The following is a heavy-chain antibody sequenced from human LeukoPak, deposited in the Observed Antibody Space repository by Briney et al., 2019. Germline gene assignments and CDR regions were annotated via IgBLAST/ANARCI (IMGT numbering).Heavy chain of an antibody. CDR2: ISYDGSNK. D-gene: IGHD1-26*01. CDR1: GLTFSSYA. V-gene: IGHV3-30-3*01. CDR3: AKGWRVGTTTPLDY. J-gene: IGHJ4*02. Sequence: GGSLRLSCAASGLTFSSYAMSWVRQAPGKGLEWVAVISYDGSNKYYADSVKGRFTISRDNSKNTLYLQMNSLRAEDTAIYYCAKGWRVGTTTPLDYWGQGTLVTVSS.